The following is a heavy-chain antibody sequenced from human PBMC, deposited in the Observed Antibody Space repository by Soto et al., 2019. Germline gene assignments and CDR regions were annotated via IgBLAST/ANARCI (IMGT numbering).Heavy chain of an antibody. CDR3: ARVRTRAGGHSVYGMDV. CDR2: INHSGST. CDR1: VGSFSGYY. V-gene: IGHV4-34*01. J-gene: IGHJ6*02. D-gene: IGHD2-15*01. Sequence: SETLSLTCAVYVGSFSGYYWIWIRQPSGKGLEWIGEINHSGSTNYNPSLKSRVTISVDTSKNQFSLKLSSVTAADTAVYYCARVRTRAGGHSVYGMDVWGQGTTVTVSS.